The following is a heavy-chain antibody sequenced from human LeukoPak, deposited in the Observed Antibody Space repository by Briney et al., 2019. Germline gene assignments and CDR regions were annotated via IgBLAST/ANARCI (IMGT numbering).Heavy chain of an antibody. V-gene: IGHV1-18*01. CDR1: GYTFTSCG. J-gene: IGHJ6*02. Sequence: ASVKVSCKASGYTFTSCGISWVRQAPGQGLGWMGWISAYNGNTNYAQKLQGRVTMTTDTSTSTAYMELRSLRSDDAAVYYCARDRGLTGYSYYYYYYGMDVWGQGTTVTVSS. CDR2: ISAYNGNT. CDR3: ARDRGLTGYSYYYYYYGMDV. D-gene: IGHD3-9*01.